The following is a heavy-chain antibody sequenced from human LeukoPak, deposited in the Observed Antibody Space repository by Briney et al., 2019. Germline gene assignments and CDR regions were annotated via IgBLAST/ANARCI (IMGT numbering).Heavy chain of an antibody. CDR2: ISNSGGST. V-gene: IGHV3-23*01. D-gene: IGHD6-19*01. Sequence: GGSLRLSCAASGFTFSTYVMSWVRQTPGKGLEWVSTISNSGGSTYNADSVKGRFTISRDNSKNTLYLQMNSLRAEDTAVYYCAGVGGSGWVFDYWGQGTLVTVSS. CDR1: GFTFSTYV. CDR3: AGVGGSGWVFDY. J-gene: IGHJ4*02.